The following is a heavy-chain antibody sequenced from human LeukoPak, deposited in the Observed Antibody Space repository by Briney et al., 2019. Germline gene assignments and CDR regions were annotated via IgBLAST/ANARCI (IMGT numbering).Heavy chain of an antibody. V-gene: IGHV3-48*03. CDR1: GFTFSSYE. D-gene: IGHD5-24*01. J-gene: IGHJ3*02. CDR3: AREEEMTQSVVERDAFDI. CDR2: ISSSGSTI. Sequence: PGGSLRLSCAASGFTFSSYEMNWVRQAPGKGLEWVSYISSSGSTIYYADSVKGRFTISRDNAKNLLYLQMNNLRAEDTAVYFCAREEEMTQSVVERDAFDIWGHGTMVTVSS.